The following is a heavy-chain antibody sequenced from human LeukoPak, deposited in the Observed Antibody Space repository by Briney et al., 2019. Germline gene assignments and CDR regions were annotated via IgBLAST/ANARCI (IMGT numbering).Heavy chain of an antibody. V-gene: IGHV4-59*08. CDR1: GGSISSYY. Sequence: PSETLTLTCTVSGGSISSYYWSWIRQPPGKGLEWIGYIYYSGTTNYNPSLKSRVTISVDTSKNQFSLKLSSVTAADTAVYYCARQRWLQLRRLYNWFDPWGQGTLVTVSS. CDR2: IYYSGTT. CDR3: ARQRWLQLRRLYNWFDP. D-gene: IGHD5-24*01. J-gene: IGHJ5*02.